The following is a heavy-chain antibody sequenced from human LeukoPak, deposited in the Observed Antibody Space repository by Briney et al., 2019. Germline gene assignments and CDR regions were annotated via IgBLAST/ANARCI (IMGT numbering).Heavy chain of an antibody. CDR1: GYTFTSYD. J-gene: IGHJ6*02. D-gene: IGHD3-9*01. CDR2: MNPNSGNT. CDR3: ARGRYFNYYYGMDV. Sequence: VASVKVSCKASGYTFTSYDINWVRQATGQGLEWMGWMNPNSGNTGYAQKFQGRVTMTRNTSISTAYMELSSLRSEDTAVYYCARGRYFNYYYGMDVWGQGTTVTVSS. V-gene: IGHV1-8*01.